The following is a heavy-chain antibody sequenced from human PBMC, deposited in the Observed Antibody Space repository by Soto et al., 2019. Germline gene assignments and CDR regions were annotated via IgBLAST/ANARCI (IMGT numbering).Heavy chain of an antibody. CDR1: GGTFSSYA. CDR3: ARNPGSLVPAATGGYFYYGLDV. V-gene: IGHV1-69*01. Sequence: QVQLVQSGAEVKKPGSSVKVSCKASGGTFSSYALSWVRQAPGQGLEWMGGIIPSFGRANYERKLLGGVTPSFGQANYPQTLQGRVTITAAESTSTGYMELSSLRSEDTAVYYCARNPGSLVPAATGGYFYYGLDVWGQGTTVIVSS. CDR2: IIPSFGRA. D-gene: IGHD2-2*01. J-gene: IGHJ6*02.